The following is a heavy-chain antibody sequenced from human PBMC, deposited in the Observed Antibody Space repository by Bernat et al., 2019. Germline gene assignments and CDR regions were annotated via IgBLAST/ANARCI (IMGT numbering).Heavy chain of an antibody. D-gene: IGHD2-2*01. J-gene: IGHJ6*03. Sequence: QVQLVESGGGVVQPGRSLRLSCAASGFTFSSYAMHWVRQAPGKGLEWVAVISYDGSKKYYAESVKGRFTISRDNSKNTLYLQMNSLRAEDTAVYYCARVWNGPQVVVPADEPTPFYYMDVWGKGTTVTVSS. CDR1: GFTFSSYA. CDR2: ISYDGSKK. V-gene: IGHV3-30-3*01. CDR3: ARVWNGPQVVVPADEPTPFYYMDV.